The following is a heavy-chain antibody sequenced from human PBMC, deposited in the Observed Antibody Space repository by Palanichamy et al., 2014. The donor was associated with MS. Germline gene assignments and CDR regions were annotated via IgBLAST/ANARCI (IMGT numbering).Heavy chain of an antibody. CDR1: GFTFSSYG. J-gene: IGHJ4*02. CDR2: IYYDGNNK. D-gene: IGHD4-11*01. Sequence: VQLVESGGGVVQPGRSLRLSCAASGFTFSSYGMHWVHQAPGRRLEWVAVIYYDGNNKYYADSVKGRFTISRDNSKDTLYLQMSSLRAEDTAVYYCARDLTRRFDFWGQGTLVTVSS. V-gene: IGHV3-33*01. CDR3: ARDLTRRFDF.